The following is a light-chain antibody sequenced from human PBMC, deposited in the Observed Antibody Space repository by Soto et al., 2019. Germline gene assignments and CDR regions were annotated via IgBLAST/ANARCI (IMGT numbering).Light chain of an antibody. CDR3: SSYTGSSTLV. J-gene: IGLJ1*01. CDR1: SSDVGDYDY. CDR2: EVS. Sequence: QSALTQPASVSGSPGQSITISCTGTSSDVGDYDYVSWYLQHPGKVPKLMIYEVSNRPSGVSNRFSGSKSGNTASLTISGLQAEDEADYYCSSYTGSSTLVFGTGTKLTVL. V-gene: IGLV2-14*01.